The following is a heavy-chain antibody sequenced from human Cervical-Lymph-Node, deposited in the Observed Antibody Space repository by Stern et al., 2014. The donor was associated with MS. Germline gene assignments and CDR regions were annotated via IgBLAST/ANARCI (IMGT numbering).Heavy chain of an antibody. V-gene: IGHV4-39*01. Sequence: QLQLQESGPGLVKPSETLSLTCTVSGGSIRSSSYYWGWIRQPPGKGLERIGRISYSGSTYYTPPLKGRVTISVDTSKNQFSLRLSSGTAADTAVYYCASPQEEGFLWPNWGQGTLVTVSS. CDR3: ASPQEEGFLWPN. D-gene: IGHD3-10*01. CDR1: GGSIRSSSYY. CDR2: ISYSGST. J-gene: IGHJ4*02.